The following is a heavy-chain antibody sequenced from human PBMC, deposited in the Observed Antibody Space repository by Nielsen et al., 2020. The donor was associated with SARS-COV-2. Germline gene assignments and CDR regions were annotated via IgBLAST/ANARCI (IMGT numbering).Heavy chain of an antibody. CDR3: ERVARGETGFDAFDI. D-gene: IGHD4-17*01. CDR1: GFTFSEFY. CDR2: MSRSGART. V-gene: IGHV3-11*05. J-gene: IGHJ3*02. Sequence: GGSLRLSCEGSGFTFSEFYMTWIRQAPGKGLEWITHMSRSGARTKSADSVKGRFTISRDNAKNSVYLQMNSLRPDDTAVYYCERVARGETGFDAFDIWGQGTMVTVSS.